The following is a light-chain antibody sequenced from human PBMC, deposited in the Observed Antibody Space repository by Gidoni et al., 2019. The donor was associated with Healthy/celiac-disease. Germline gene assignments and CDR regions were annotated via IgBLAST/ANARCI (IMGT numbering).Light chain of an antibody. V-gene: IGKV3-11*01. Sequence: EIVLTQSLATLSLSPGETATLSCRASQSVSSYLAWYQQKPGQAPRLLIYDASNSPTGIPARFSGSGSGTDFTLTISSLEPEDFAVYYCQQRSNWPPVVTFGGGTKVEIK. CDR1: QSVSSY. J-gene: IGKJ4*01. CDR2: DAS. CDR3: QQRSNWPPVVT.